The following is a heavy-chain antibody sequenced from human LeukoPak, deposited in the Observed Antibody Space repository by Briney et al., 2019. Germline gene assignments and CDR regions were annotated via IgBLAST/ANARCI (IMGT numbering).Heavy chain of an antibody. D-gene: IGHD3-10*01. J-gene: IGHJ4*02. CDR2: ISYDGSNK. CDR3: AKAPQVLVRGVISIH. CDR1: GFTFSSYG. Sequence: GRSLRLSCAASGFTFSSYGMHWVRQAPGKGLEWVAVISYDGSNKYYADSVKGRFTISRDNSKNTLYLQMNSLRAEDTAVYYCAKAPQVLVRGVISIHWGQGTLVTVSS. V-gene: IGHV3-30*18.